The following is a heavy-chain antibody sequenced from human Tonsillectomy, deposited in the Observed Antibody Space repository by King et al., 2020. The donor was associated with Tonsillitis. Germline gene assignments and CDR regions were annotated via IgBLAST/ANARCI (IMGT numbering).Heavy chain of an antibody. CDR1: GFTFSSYG. CDR3: GKDLAYVHDYGAQRWFDP. CDR2: ISYDGSNK. V-gene: IGHV3-30*18. D-gene: IGHD4-17*01. J-gene: IGHJ5*02. Sequence: VQLVESGGGVVQPGRSLRLSCAASGFTFSSYGMHWVRQAPGKGLEWVAVISYDGSNKYYADSVQGRFTISRENSKNTLYLKMNSLRAEDTAVYYCGKDLAYVHDYGAQRWFDPGGRGPLATVSS.